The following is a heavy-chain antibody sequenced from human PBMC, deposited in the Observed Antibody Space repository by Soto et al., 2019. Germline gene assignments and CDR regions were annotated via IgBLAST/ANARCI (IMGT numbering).Heavy chain of an antibody. Sequence: SETLSLTSTVSRGSITSYYCSWNRQPPEKGLEWIGYIYYSGSTNYNTSLKSRVTISGDTSKNQCSLKLSSVTASDTAVYYCATTESCSGGSCYSTFDSWGQGTLVTVSS. CDR3: ATTESCSGGSCYSTFDS. CDR1: RGSITSYY. CDR2: IYYSGST. D-gene: IGHD2-15*01. V-gene: IGHV4-59*08. J-gene: IGHJ5*01.